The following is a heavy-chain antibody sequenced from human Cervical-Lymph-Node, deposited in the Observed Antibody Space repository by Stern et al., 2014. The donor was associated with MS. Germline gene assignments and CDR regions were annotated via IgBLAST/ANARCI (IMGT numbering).Heavy chain of an antibody. Sequence: QVQLVESGAEVTKPWSSVKVSCKASGGTFSKFPSSWVRKAPGQGLEWMGGIFPVLGPPTYAQEFRGSFTITADVSTSTVYMELSSLRSDDTAVYYCALSSETSDRWYSLGYDLWGQGTLVTVSS. CDR3: ALSSETSDRWYSLGYDL. D-gene: IGHD6-13*01. V-gene: IGHV1-69*01. CDR2: IFPVLGPP. CDR1: GGTFSKFP. J-gene: IGHJ5*02.